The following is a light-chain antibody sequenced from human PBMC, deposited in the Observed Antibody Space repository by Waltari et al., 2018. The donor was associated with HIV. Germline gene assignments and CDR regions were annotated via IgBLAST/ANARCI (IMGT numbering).Light chain of an antibody. CDR2: GAS. Sequence: DILLTQSPSFVSASPGDRVTFACRANQTISTYLAWYKQRPGKAPELLIYGASSLHIGVPSRFSATGSGTDFRLTITNLQPEDFGIYFCQQMNSYPLTFGGGTKLELK. CDR3: QQMNSYPLT. J-gene: IGKJ4*01. V-gene: IGKV1-9*01. CDR1: QTISTY.